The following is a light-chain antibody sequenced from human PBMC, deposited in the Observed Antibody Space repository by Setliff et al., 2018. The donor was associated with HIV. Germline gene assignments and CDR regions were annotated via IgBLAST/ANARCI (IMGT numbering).Light chain of an antibody. CDR1: SSDVGGYNY. CDR2: EVR. V-gene: IGLV2-14*01. CDR3: SSYAISNTLP. J-gene: IGLJ1*01. Sequence: SALTPPASVSGSPGQSITISCTGTSSDVGGYNYVSWYQQHPGKAPKLIIYEVRNRPSGVSNRFSGSKSGNTASLTISGLQAEDEADYYCSSYAISNTLPFGTGTKVTVL.